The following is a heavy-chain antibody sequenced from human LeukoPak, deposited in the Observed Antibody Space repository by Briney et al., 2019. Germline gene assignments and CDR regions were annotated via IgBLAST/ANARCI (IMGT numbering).Heavy chain of an antibody. CDR3: ARSLSVDY. CDR1: GYSISSRYY. D-gene: IGHD5/OR15-5a*01. CDR2: IYHSGST. J-gene: IGHJ4*02. V-gene: IGHV4-38-2*02. Sequence: SETLSLTCTVSGYSISSRYYWGWIRQPPGKGLEWIGSIYHSGSTYYKPSLKSRVTISVDTSKNQFSLKLSSVTAADTAVYYCARSLSVDYWGQGTLVTVSS.